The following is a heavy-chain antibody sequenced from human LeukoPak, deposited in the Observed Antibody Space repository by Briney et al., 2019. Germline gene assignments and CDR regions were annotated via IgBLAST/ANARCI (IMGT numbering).Heavy chain of an antibody. D-gene: IGHD3-10*01. V-gene: IGHV4-39*07. CDR2: IYYSGST. J-gene: IGHJ4*02. CDR3: ARGFGG. CDR1: GGSIGSSSYY. Sequence: SETLSLTCTVSGGSIGSSSYYWGWIRQPPGKGLEWIGSIYYSGSTYYNPSLKSRVTMSVDTSKNQFSLKLSSVTAADTAVYYCARGFGGWGQGTLVTVSS.